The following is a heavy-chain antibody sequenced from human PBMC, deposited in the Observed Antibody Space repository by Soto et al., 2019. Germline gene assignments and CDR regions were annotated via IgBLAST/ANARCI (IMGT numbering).Heavy chain of an antibody. D-gene: IGHD2-15*01. V-gene: IGHV1-18*01. CDR3: ARYCSGGSRRSYYFYYYMDL. J-gene: IGHJ6*03. Sequence: QVQLVQSGAEVKKPGASVKVSCKASGYTFTSYGISWVRQAPGQGLEWMGWISAYNGNTNYAQKLQGRVTMTTDTSTSTAYLELGSLRSDDTAVYYCARYCSGGSRRSYYFYYYMDLWGKGTTVTVSS. CDR1: GYTFTSYG. CDR2: ISAYNGNT.